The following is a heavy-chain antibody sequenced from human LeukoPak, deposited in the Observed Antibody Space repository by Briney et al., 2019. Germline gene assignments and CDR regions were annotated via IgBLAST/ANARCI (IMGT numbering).Heavy chain of an antibody. J-gene: IGHJ5*01. CDR1: GGSISNFY. D-gene: IGHD4-23*01. V-gene: IGHV4-59*01. Sequence: SETLSLTCTVSGGSISNFYWTWIRQSPGKGLEWIGYISYSGTTKYSPSLKSRVTMSLDTSRNQFSLKLNSVTAADTAVYYCARNHGGWFDSWGQGTLVTVSS. CDR2: ISYSGTT. CDR3: ARNHGGWFDS.